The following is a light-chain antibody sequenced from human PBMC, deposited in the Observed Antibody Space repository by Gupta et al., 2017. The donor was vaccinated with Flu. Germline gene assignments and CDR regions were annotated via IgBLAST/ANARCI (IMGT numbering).Light chain of an antibody. Sequence: EIVLTQSPGSLSLSPGERATLSCRASQTVAGSYLAWYQQQPGQAPRLLIYAASSRATGIPDRFSGSGSGTDFTLTISRLKPEDFAVYYCQHYGSSPAYTFGQGTKLEI. CDR2: AAS. CDR3: QHYGSSPAYT. CDR1: QTVAGSY. V-gene: IGKV3-20*01. J-gene: IGKJ2*01.